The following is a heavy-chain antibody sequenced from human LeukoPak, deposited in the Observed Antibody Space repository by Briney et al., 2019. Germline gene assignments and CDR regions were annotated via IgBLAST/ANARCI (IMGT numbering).Heavy chain of an antibody. D-gene: IGHD6-13*01. J-gene: IGHJ4*02. V-gene: IGHV4-59*08. Sequence: SETLSLTCTVSGGSISNYNWNWIRQPPGKGLEWIGYIYYSGSTNYNPSLKSRVTISVDTSKNEFSLKLSSVTAADTAVYYCARQGGYSSSPDFWGQGTLVTVSS. CDR2: IYYSGST. CDR1: GGSISNYN. CDR3: ARQGGYSSSPDF.